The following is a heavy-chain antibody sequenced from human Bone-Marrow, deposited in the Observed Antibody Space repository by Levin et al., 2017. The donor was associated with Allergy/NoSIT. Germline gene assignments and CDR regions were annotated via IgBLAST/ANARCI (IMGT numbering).Heavy chain of an antibody. V-gene: IGHV1-24*01. Sequence: RASVKVSCKVSGYTLTELSMHWVRQAPGKGLEWMGGFDPEDGETIYAQKFQGRVTMTEDTSTDTAYMELSSLRSEDTAVYYCATAAAGTFEYFDYWGQGTLVTVSS. CDR3: ATAAAGTFEYFDY. CDR1: GYTLTELS. CDR2: FDPEDGET. J-gene: IGHJ4*02. D-gene: IGHD6-13*01.